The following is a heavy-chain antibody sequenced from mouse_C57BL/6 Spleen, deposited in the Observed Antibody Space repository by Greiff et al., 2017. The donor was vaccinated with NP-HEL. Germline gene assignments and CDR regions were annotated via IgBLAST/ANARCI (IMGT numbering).Heavy chain of an antibody. Sequence: VQVVESGAELARPGASVKLSCKASGYTFTSYGISWVKQRTGQGLEWIGEIYPRSGNTYYNEKFKGKATLTADKSSSTAYMELRSLTSEDSAVYFCARSREGYYAMDYWGQGTSVTVSS. CDR1: GYTFTSYG. CDR2: IYPRSGNT. J-gene: IGHJ4*01. V-gene: IGHV1-81*01. CDR3: ARSREGYYAMDY.